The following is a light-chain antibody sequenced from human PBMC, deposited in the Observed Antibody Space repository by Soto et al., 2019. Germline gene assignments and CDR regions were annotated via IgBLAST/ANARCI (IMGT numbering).Light chain of an antibody. CDR1: QSVNSRY. CDR2: GAS. J-gene: IGKJ1*01. Sequence: EIVLTQSPGTLSLSPGERATLSCRASQSVNSRYLAWYRQKPGQSPRLLIYGASTRATGIPDRFSGSGSGTDFTLTINRLEPEDFAVYYCQQYGSSPRTFGQGTKVDIK. CDR3: QQYGSSPRT. V-gene: IGKV3-20*01.